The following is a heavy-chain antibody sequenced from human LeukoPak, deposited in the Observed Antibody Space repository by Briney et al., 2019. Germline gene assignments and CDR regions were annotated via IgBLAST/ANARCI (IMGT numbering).Heavy chain of an antibody. CDR3: APSSYSGY. Sequence: ASVKVSCKASGYTFTSYYMHWVRQAPGQGLEWMGRIVPILGIANYAQKFQGRVTITADKSTSTAYMELSSLRSEDTAVYYCAPSSYSGYWGQGTLVTVSS. J-gene: IGHJ4*02. V-gene: IGHV1-69*02. D-gene: IGHD1-26*01. CDR1: GYTFTSYY. CDR2: IVPILGIA.